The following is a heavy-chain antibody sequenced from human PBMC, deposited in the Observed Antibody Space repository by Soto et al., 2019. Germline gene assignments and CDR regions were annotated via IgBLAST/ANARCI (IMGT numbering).Heavy chain of an antibody. D-gene: IGHD3-22*01. CDR1: GFSFSSYD. J-gene: IGHJ6*02. V-gene: IGHV3-48*02. Sequence: GGSLRLSCAASGFSFSSYDMNWVRQAPGKGLEWISYISSSSGTIYYADSVKGRFTISRDNAENSLYLQMSSLRDEDTAVYYCARPSGYYDTSGYSGPFYYYGMDVWGQGTRVTVSS. CDR2: ISSSSGTI. CDR3: ARPSGYYDTSGYSGPFYYYGMDV.